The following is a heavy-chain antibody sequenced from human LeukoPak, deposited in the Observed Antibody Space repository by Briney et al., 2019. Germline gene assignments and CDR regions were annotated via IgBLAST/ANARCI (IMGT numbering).Heavy chain of an antibody. CDR1: GYRFTSYY. CDR3: ARDQEGFDY. CDR2: IRPSGSTAYA. Sequence: ASVKVSCKASGYRFTSYYIHWVRQAPGQGLEYMGIIRPSGSTAYAQNYAQKFQGRVTVTRDTSTSTVHMELSGLRSEDTAVYYCARDQEGFDYWGQGTLVTVSS. J-gene: IGHJ4*02. V-gene: IGHV1-46*01.